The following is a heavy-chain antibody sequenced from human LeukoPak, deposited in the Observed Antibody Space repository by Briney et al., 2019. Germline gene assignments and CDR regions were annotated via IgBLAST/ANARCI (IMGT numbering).Heavy chain of an antibody. D-gene: IGHD3-16*01. V-gene: IGHV1-46*03. Sequence: GASVMVSCKASGYIFTSYYMHWVRQAPGQGLEWVGVVYPSAGTSDPAQRFRARITLSDDTSTSTAYMELRSLKSEDTAIYFCVREYHGGYFDFWGQGTLVTVSS. J-gene: IGHJ4*02. CDR2: VYPSAGTS. CDR3: VREYHGGYFDF. CDR1: GYIFTSYY.